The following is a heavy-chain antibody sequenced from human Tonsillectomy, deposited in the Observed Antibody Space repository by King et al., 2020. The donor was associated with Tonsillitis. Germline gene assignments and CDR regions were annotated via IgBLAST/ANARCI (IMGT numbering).Heavy chain of an antibody. CDR2: ISGSSDYI. CDR1: GFTFSSYS. J-gene: IGHJ4*02. V-gene: IGHV3-21*01. D-gene: IGHD3-22*01. CDR3: AKEGGYDSSGYYRFYFYY. Sequence: DVQLVESGGGLVKPGGSLRLSCVASGFTFSSYSMNWVRQAPGKGLEWVSSISGSSDYIYYADSVKGRFTISRDNAKNSLYLQRNSLRSEDTTVYYCAKEGGYDSSGYYRFYFYYWGQGTLVTVSS.